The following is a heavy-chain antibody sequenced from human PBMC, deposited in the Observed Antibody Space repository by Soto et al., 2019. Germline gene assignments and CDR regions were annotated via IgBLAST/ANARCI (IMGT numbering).Heavy chain of an antibody. J-gene: IGHJ6*02. V-gene: IGHV1-69*13. CDR3: ARRGRKYYGMDV. CDR1: GGTFSSYA. Sequence: SVKVSCKASGGTFSSYAISWVRQAPGQGLEWMGGIIPIFGTANYAQKFQGRVTITADESTSTAYMELSSLKASDTAMYYCARRGRKYYGMDVWGQGTTVTVSS. CDR2: IIPIFGTA.